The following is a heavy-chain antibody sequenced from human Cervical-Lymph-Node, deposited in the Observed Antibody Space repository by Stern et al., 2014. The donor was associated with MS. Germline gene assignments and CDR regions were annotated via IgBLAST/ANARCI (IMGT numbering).Heavy chain of an antibody. CDR2: IANDGRNT. Sequence: QDQLVQSGGGVVQPGRSLRLSCEASGFIFSNNAMHWVRQAPGKGLEWVAVIANDGRNTHYADSVKGRFTISRDNPKNTLYLQMNSLRVEDTAVYYCARVGSGWYGMDVWGQGTTVIVSS. CDR3: ARVGSGWYGMDV. V-gene: IGHV3-30*04. J-gene: IGHJ6*02. D-gene: IGHD6-19*01. CDR1: GFIFSNNA.